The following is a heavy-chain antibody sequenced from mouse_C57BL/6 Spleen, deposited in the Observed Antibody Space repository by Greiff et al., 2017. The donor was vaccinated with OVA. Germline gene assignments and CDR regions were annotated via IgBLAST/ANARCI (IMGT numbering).Heavy chain of an antibody. CDR1: GYTFTSYW. CDR2: IYPSDSET. CDR3: ARSEDPAWFAY. Sequence: VQLQQPGAELVRPGSSVKLSCKASGYTFTSYWMDWVKQRPGQGLEWIGNIYPSDSETHYNQKFKDKATLTVDKSSSTAYMQLSSLTSEDSAVYYRARSEDPAWFAYWGQGTLVTVSA. J-gene: IGHJ3*01. V-gene: IGHV1-61*01.